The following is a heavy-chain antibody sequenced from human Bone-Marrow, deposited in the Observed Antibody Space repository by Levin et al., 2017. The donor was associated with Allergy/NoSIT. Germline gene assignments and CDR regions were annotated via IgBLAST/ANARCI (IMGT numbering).Heavy chain of an antibody. J-gene: IGHJ4*02. CDR3: VRTYSSSWHYFDY. Sequence: QTLSLTCTFSGFSLSTSGMCVSWIRQPPGKALEWLARIDWDDDKFYSTSLKTRLTISKDTSKNQVVLTMTNMDPADTATYYCVRTYSSSWHYFDYWGQGTLVTVSS. CDR1: GFSLSTSGMC. D-gene: IGHD6-13*01. CDR2: IDWDDDK. V-gene: IGHV2-70*16.